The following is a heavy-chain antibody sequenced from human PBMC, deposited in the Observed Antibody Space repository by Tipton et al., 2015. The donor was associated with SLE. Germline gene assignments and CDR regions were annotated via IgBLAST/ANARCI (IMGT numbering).Heavy chain of an antibody. CDR1: GFSISNGYY. J-gene: IGHJ5*02. V-gene: IGHV4-38-2*02. CDR2: IDYSGST. Sequence: GLVKPSETLSLTCGVSGFSISNGYYWAWVRQPPGKGLEYIGYIDYSGSTNYNPSLKSRVTISVDTSKNRFSLKLSSVTAADTAVYYCAREGQLVLNWFDPWGQGTLVTVSS. D-gene: IGHD6-13*01. CDR3: AREGQLVLNWFDP.